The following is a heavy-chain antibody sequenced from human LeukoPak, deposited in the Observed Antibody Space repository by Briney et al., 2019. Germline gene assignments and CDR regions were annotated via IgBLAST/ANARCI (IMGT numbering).Heavy chain of an antibody. CDR1: GGSISTYY. CDR3: AGDSSSSY. Sequence: SETLSLTCTVSGGSISTYYWNWIRQPPGKGLEWIGYIYYSGSTNYNPSLKSRVTISVDTSKNQFSLKLSSVTAADTAVYYCAGDSSSSYWGQGTLVTVSS. CDR2: IYYSGST. V-gene: IGHV4-59*01. J-gene: IGHJ4*02. D-gene: IGHD6-13*01.